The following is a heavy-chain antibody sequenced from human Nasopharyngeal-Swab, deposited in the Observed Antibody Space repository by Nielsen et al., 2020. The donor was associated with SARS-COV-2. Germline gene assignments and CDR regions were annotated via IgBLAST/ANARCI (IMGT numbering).Heavy chain of an antibody. CDR2: IKQDGSEK. CDR1: GFTFSSYW. Sequence: GGSLRLSCAAYGFTFSSYWMSWVRQAQGKGLEWDPNIKQDGSEKYYVDSVKGRFTISRDNAKNSLYLQMNSLRAEETAVYYCARVEGSGVWFGELPTAEYFQHWGQGTLVTVSS. V-gene: IGHV3-7*03. J-gene: IGHJ1*01. D-gene: IGHD3-10*01. CDR3: ARVEGSGVWFGELPTAEYFQH.